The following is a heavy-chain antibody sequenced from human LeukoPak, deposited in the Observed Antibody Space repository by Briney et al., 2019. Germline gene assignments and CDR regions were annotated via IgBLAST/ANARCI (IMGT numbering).Heavy chain of an antibody. Sequence: GGSLRLSCAASGFTVSSRYMTWVRQAPGKGLEWVSGISGSGGSTYYADSVKGRFTISSDNSKNTLYVHMNSLRAEDTAVYYCAKARVFCSGGSCYNLFDPWGQGTLVTVSS. V-gene: IGHV3-23*01. CDR3: AKARVFCSGGSCYNLFDP. D-gene: IGHD2-15*01. CDR1: GFTVSSRY. J-gene: IGHJ5*02. CDR2: ISGSGGST.